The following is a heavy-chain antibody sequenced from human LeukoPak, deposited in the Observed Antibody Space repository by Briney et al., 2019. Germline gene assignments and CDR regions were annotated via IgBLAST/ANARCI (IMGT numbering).Heavy chain of an antibody. V-gene: IGHV4-34*01. J-gene: IGHJ4*02. CDR2: INHSGST. Sequence: SETLSLTCAVYGGSFSGYYWSWIRQPPGKGLEWIGEINHSGSTNYNPSLKSRVTISVDTSKNQFSLKLSSVTAADTAVYYCARAPNYDFWSGYYTEQRYYFDYWGQGTLVTVSS. CDR3: ARAPNYDFWSGYYTEQRYYFDY. CDR1: GGSFSGYY. D-gene: IGHD3-3*01.